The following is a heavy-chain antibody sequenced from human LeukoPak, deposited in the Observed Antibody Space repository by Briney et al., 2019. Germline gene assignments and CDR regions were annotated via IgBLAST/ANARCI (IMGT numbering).Heavy chain of an antibody. CDR1: GFAFNSYW. V-gene: IGHV3-74*01. D-gene: IGHD1-26*01. CDR2: INNDGSST. J-gene: IGHJ5*02. Sequence: GGSLRLSCAASGFAFNSYWMHWVRQAPGKGLVWVSRINNDGSSTSYADSVKGRFTISRDNSKNTLYLQMNSLRAEDTAVYYCAKKYSTGLDPWGQGTLVTVSS. CDR3: AKKYSTGLDP.